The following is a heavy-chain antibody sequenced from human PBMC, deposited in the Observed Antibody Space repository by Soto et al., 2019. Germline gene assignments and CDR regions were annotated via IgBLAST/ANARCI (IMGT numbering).Heavy chain of an antibody. CDR2: IYHSGSP. J-gene: IGHJ3*01. D-gene: IGHD3-16*01. Sequence: QVQLQESGPGLVKPSGTLSLTCAASSGSIFTTNWWSWVRQSPGRGLQWIGDIYHSGSPKYNPSLKRRVRISIDKTKDRFFLTLASVTAAATAVYYCARRPNVATAKVGGGYVFDVWGQGTMVTVSS. CDR1: SGSIFTTNW. CDR3: ARRPNVATAKVGGGYVFDV. V-gene: IGHV4-4*02.